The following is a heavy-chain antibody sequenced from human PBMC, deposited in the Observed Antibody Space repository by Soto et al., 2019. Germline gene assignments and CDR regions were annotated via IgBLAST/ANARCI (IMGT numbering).Heavy chain of an antibody. J-gene: IGHJ3*02. CDR2: ISIISRYI. Sequence: GGSLRLSCAASGFTFSSYSMNWGRQAPGKGLGWVSSISIISRYIYYADSVKGRFTISRDNAKNSLYLQINSLRAEDTAVYYCASHRVVVPVAIDAFDIWGQGTMVTVSS. CDR3: ASHRVVVPVAIDAFDI. V-gene: IGHV3-21*01. CDR1: GFTFSSYS. D-gene: IGHD2-2*01.